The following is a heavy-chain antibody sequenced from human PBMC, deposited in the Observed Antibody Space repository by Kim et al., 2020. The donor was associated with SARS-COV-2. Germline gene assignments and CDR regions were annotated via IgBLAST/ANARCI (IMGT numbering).Heavy chain of an antibody. D-gene: IGHD6-13*01. V-gene: IGHV4-34*01. CDR2: INHSGST. CDR1: GGSFSGYY. Sequence: SETLSLTCAVYGGSFSGYYWSWIRQPPGKGLEWIGEINHSGSTNYNPSLKSRVTISVDTSKNQFSLKLSSVTAADTAVYYCARVTPHLIAAAGWGPRYYFDYWGQGTLVTVSS. J-gene: IGHJ4*02. CDR3: ARVTPHLIAAAGWGPRYYFDY.